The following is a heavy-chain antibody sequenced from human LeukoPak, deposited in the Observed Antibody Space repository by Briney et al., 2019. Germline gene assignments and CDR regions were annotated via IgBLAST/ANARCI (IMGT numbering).Heavy chain of an antibody. J-gene: IGHJ6*02. CDR3: ARGSIVVVPAAIHYYYYGMDV. CDR1: GGSISSYY. D-gene: IGHD2-2*02. V-gene: IGHV4-4*07. Sequence: SETLSLTCTVSGGSISSYYWSWIRQPAGKGLEWIGRIYTSGSTNYNPSLKSRVTMSVDTSKNQFSLKLSSVTAADTAVYYCARGSIVVVPAAIHYYYYGMDVWGQGTTVTVSS. CDR2: IYTSGST.